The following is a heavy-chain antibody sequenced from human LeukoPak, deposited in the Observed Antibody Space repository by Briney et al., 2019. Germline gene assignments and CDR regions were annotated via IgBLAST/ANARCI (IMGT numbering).Heavy chain of an antibody. J-gene: IGHJ4*02. V-gene: IGHV1-2*02. CDR2: INPNSGGT. CDR1: GYTFTGYY. D-gene: IGHD4-17*01. CDR3: ARDYNTVTTAGGY. Sequence: ASVKVSCKASGYTFTGYYMHWVRQAPGQGLEWMGWINPNSGGTNYAQKFQGRVTMTRDTSISTAYMELSRLRSDDTAVYYCARDYNTVTTAGGYWGQGTPVTVSS.